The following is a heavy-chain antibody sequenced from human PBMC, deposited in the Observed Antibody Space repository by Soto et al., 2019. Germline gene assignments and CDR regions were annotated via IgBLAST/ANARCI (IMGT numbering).Heavy chain of an antibody. D-gene: IGHD5-12*01. CDR1: GYNFNTYW. CDR2: IYPGDSDT. J-gene: IGHJ4*02. V-gene: IGHV5-51*01. CDR3: ATSTVSYVDIVSSTTRGYFDH. Sequence: PGASLKISCEGSGYNFNTYWIGWVRQMPGKGLEWMALIYPGDSDTRYSPSFEGQVTLSVDRSISTAYLQWSSLKASDTAIYYCATSTVSYVDIVSSTTRGYFDHWGQGALVTVSS.